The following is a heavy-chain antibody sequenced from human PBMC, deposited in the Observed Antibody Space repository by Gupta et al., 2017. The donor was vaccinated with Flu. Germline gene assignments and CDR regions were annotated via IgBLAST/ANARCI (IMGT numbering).Heavy chain of an antibody. CDR3: ASDVMGVDY. CDR1: GSPFTGHD. D-gene: IGHD3-16*01. V-gene: IGHV1-2*02. Sequence: QVQLVQSGTEVKKPGASVKVSCTASGSPFTGHDIHWVRQAPGQGLEWMGGIKTNSGGANYAQKFEGRVTMTGDSSTSTAYMELTRLTSDDTAVYYCASDVMGVDYWGQGTLVTVSS. CDR2: IKTNSGGA. J-gene: IGHJ4*02.